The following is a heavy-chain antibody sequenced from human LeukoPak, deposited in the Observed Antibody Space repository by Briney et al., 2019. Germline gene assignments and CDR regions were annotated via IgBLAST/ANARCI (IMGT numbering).Heavy chain of an antibody. J-gene: IGHJ5*02. CDR1: GFTFSSYG. CDR2: IRYDGNDK. D-gene: IGHD3-10*01. CDR3: AKDLMRDRWFGES. V-gene: IGHV3-30*02. Sequence: GGSLRLSCAASGFTFSSYGIHWVRQAPGKGLEWVAFIRYDGNDKFYAQSVKGRFTISRDTSRNTLYLQMNSLRLEDTAVYYCAKDLMRDRWFGESWGQGTLVTVSS.